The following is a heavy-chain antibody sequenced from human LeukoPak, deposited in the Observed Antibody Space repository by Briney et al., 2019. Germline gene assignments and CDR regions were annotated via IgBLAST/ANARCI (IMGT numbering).Heavy chain of an antibody. CDR1: GYTFTSYD. V-gene: IGHV1-8*03. J-gene: IGHJ6*03. CDR3: ARGDFTVTTDYYYYYMDV. CDR2: MNPNSGNT. D-gene: IGHD4-17*01. Sequence: ASVKVSCKASGYTFTSYDINWVRQATGQGLEWMGWMNPNSGNTGYAQKFQGRVTITRNTSISTAYMELSSLRSEDTAVYYCARGDFTVTTDYYYYYMDVWGKGTTVTVSS.